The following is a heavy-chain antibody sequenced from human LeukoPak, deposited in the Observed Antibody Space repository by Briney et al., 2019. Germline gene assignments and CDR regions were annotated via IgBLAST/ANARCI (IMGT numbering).Heavy chain of an antibody. CDR3: ARDWPSEWEQLPDYDAVDI. CDR2: ISGRGGST. CDR1: GFTFSSYA. D-gene: IGHD1-26*01. Sequence: PGGSLRLSCAASGFTFSSYAMTWVRQPPGKGLEWVPTISGRGGSTYYADSVKGRFTISRDNSKNTVYLQMNSLRDEDAAVYYCARDWPSEWEQLPDYDAVDIWGQGTMVTVSS. V-gene: IGHV3-23*01. J-gene: IGHJ3*02.